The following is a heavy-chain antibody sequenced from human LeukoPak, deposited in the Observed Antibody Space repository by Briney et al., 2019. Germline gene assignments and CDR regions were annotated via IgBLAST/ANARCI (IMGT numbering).Heavy chain of an antibody. CDR2: ISYDGSNK. Sequence: GGSLRLSCAASGFTFGSYGMHWVRQAPGKGLEWVAVISYDGSNKYYADSVKGRFTISRDNSKNTLYLQMNSLRAEDTAVYYCARDRAGYCSGTSCPWGQGTLVTVSS. CDR1: GFTFGSYG. CDR3: ARDRAGYCSGTSCP. V-gene: IGHV3-30*03. D-gene: IGHD2-2*03. J-gene: IGHJ5*02.